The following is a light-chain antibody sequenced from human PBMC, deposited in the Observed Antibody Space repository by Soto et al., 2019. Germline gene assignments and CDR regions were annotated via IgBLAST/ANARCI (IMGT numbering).Light chain of an antibody. CDR1: SSNIGAGYD. CDR2: TNS. J-gene: IGLJ1*01. Sequence: HSVLTQPPSVSGAPGQRVTISCTGSSSNIGAGYDVHWYQQLPGTAPKLLVYTNSNRPSGVPDRFSGSKSGTSASLAITGLQAEDEADYYCQSYDSSLSGFVFGTGTKLTVL. CDR3: QSYDSSLSGFV. V-gene: IGLV1-40*01.